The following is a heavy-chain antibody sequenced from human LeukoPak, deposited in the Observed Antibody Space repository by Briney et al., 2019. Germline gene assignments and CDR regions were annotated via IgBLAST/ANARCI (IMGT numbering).Heavy chain of an antibody. D-gene: IGHD2-2*01. CDR2: ISSSSSYI. J-gene: IGHJ4*02. CDR3: ARAATHCSSTSCYHDY. Sequence: PGGSLRLSCAASGFTFSSYSMNWVRQAPGKGLEWVSSISSSSSYIYYADSVKGRFTISRDNAKNSLYLQMNSLRAEDTAVYYCARAATHCSSTSCYHDYWGQGTPVTVSS. CDR1: GFTFSSYS. V-gene: IGHV3-21*01.